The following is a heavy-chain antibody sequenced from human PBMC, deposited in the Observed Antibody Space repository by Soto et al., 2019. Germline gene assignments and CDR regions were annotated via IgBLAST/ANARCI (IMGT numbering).Heavy chain of an antibody. CDR2: IHYGGNA. CDR3: ARVNVTLDL. Sequence: QLQLEESGPGLVGPSETLSLTCTVSGGSINTYNLFWAWVRQPPGKGLEWIPGIHYGGNAYYSPSLTARATISRDTSKTRVSLELRSVTAADTAVYYCARVNVTLDLWGLGTLVTVSS. D-gene: IGHD2-21*02. CDR1: GGSINTYNLF. V-gene: IGHV4-39*01. J-gene: IGHJ4*02.